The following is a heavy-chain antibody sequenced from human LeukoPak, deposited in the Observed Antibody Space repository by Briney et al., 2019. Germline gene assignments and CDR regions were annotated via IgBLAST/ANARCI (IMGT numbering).Heavy chain of an antibody. CDR3: AKGSDSAAYSTLDS. CDR2: ISYDGSNK. Sequence: PGGSLRLSCAASGFTFSSYAMHWVRQAPGKGLEWVAVISYDGSNKYYADSVKGRFTISRDNSKNTLYLQMNSLRAEDTAVYYCAKGSDSAAYSTLDSWGQGTLVTVSS. V-gene: IGHV3-30-3*01. CDR1: GFTFSSYA. J-gene: IGHJ4*02. D-gene: IGHD3-22*01.